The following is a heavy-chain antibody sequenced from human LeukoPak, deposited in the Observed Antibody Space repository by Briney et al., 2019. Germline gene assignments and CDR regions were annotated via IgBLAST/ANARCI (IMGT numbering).Heavy chain of an antibody. D-gene: IGHD2-21*02. CDR1: GGSISTYY. Sequence: SETLSLTCTVSGGSISTYYWSWMRQPPGKGLEWMGYISYSGTTNYNPSFKSRVTISIDTSKNQVSLNLTSVTAADTAVYYCARRSYCGDDCFPFDYWGQGTLVAVSS. J-gene: IGHJ4*02. CDR2: ISYSGTT. CDR3: ARRSYCGDDCFPFDY. V-gene: IGHV4-59*01.